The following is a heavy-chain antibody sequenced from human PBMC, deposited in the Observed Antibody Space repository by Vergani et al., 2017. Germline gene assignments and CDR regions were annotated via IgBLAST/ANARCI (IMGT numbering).Heavy chain of an antibody. CDR1: GYTFTNYV. Sequence: QVQLVQSGAEVKKPGASVRVSCKASGYTFTNYVISWVRQAPGQGLEWMGWISAYNGYTNYAQKLQGRVTMTTDTSTSTAYMELMSLSSDDTAVYYCARVFGKLVYFDYWGQGTLVTVSS. J-gene: IGHJ4*02. CDR3: ARVFGKLVYFDY. CDR2: ISAYNGYT. D-gene: IGHD6-6*01. V-gene: IGHV1-18*01.